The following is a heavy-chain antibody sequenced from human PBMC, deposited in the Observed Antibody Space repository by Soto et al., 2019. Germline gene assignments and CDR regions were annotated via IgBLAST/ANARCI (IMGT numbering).Heavy chain of an antibody. J-gene: IGHJ3*02. D-gene: IGHD2-15*01. Sequence: GGSLRLSCAASGFTFDDYAMHWVRQAPGKGLEWVSGISWNSGSIDYADSVKGRFTISRDNAKNSLYLQMNSLRAEDTALYYCAKGAVVAATRVAFDIWGQGTMVTVSS. V-gene: IGHV3-9*01. CDR3: AKGAVVAATRVAFDI. CDR1: GFTFDDYA. CDR2: ISWNSGSI.